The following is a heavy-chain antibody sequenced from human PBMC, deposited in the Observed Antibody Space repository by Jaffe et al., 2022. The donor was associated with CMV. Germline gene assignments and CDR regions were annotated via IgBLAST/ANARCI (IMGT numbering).Heavy chain of an antibody. V-gene: IGHV1-8*01. CDR3: ARVRITMVRGPHAKKKYYYYGMDV. D-gene: IGHD3-10*01. CDR1: GYTFTSYD. CDR2: MNPNSGNT. J-gene: IGHJ6*02. Sequence: QVQLVQSGAEVKKPGASVKVSCKASGYTFTSYDINWVRQATGQGLEWMGWMNPNSGNTGYAQKFQGRVTMTRNTSISTAYMELSSLRSEDTAVYYCARVRITMVRGPHAKKKYYYYGMDVWGQGTTVTVSS.